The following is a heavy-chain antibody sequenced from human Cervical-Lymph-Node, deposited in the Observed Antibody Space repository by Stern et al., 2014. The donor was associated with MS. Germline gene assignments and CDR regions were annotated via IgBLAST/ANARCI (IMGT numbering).Heavy chain of an antibody. J-gene: IGHJ3*02. V-gene: IGHV4-30-2*01. CDR1: GGSISSGGYS. D-gene: IGHD4-17*01. CDR3: ARSSVTTPNAFDI. Sequence: QLQLQESGSGLVKPSTTLSLTCAVSGGSISSGGYSWSWIRQPPGKGLEWIGYIYHSGSTYYNQFLKSRVTISVDRSKKQFSLKLSSVAAADTAVYYCARSSVTTPNAFDIWGQGTMVTVSS. CDR2: IYHSGST.